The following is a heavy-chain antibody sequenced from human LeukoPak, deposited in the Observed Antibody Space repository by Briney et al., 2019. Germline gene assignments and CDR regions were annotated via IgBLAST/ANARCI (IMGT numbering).Heavy chain of an antibody. Sequence: SETLSLTCAVSGYSISSGYYWGWIRKPPGKGLEWIRSIHHSGRTYSNPSPKSRVTISVDTSENQFSLKLSSVTAADTAVYYCARLVYNGSGIYHYFDYWGQGTLVTVSS. V-gene: IGHV4-38-2*01. J-gene: IGHJ4*02. CDR2: IHHSGRT. CDR3: ARLVYNGSGIYHYFDY. CDR1: GYSISSGYY. D-gene: IGHD3-10*01.